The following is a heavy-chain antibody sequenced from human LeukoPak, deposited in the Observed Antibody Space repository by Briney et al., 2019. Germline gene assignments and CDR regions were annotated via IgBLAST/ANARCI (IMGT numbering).Heavy chain of an antibody. D-gene: IGHD4-17*01. J-gene: IGHJ4*02. CDR3: ARDRYGDYAHDY. Sequence: GGSLRLSCAASGFTFSSYSMNWVRQAPGKGLEWVSYISSSSRTIYYADSVKGRFTISRDNAKNSLYLQMNGLRDEDTAVYYCARDRYGDYAHDYWGQGTLVTVSS. CDR2: ISSSSRTI. V-gene: IGHV3-48*02. CDR1: GFTFSSYS.